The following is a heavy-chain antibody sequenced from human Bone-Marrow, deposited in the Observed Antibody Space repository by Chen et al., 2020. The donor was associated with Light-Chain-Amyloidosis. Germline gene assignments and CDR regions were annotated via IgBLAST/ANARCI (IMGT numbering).Heavy chain of an antibody. D-gene: IGHD5-12*01. J-gene: IGHJ4*02. CDR3: ARRRDGYNFDY. Sequence: EVQLEQSGPEVKKPGESLKISCKGSGYTFPNYWIGWVRQMPGKGLEWMGVSYPDDSDARYSPSFEGQVTISADKSITTAYLQWRSLKASDTAMYYCARRRDGYNFDYWGQGTLVTVSS. CDR1: GYTFPNYW. CDR2: SYPDDSDA. V-gene: IGHV5-51*01.